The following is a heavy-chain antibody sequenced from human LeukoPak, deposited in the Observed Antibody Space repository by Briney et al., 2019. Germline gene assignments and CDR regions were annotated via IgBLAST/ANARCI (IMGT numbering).Heavy chain of an antibody. CDR1: GFTFSACP. D-gene: IGHD3-3*01. CDR2: ISWSSGII. CDR3: AKDTGRPTDAITMEDNAFDI. Sequence: GGSLRLSCAASGFTFSACPMHWVRQAPGKGLEWVSGISWSSGIIGYADSVKGRFTISRDNAKNSLYLQMDSLRAEDTALYYCAKDTGRPTDAITMEDNAFDIWGQGTMVTVSS. J-gene: IGHJ3*02. V-gene: IGHV3-9*01.